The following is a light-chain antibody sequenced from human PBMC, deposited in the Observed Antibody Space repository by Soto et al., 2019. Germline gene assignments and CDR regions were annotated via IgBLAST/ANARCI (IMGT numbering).Light chain of an antibody. V-gene: IGLV2-14*01. CDR2: EVI. CDR3: RPYTSRDTLV. CDR1: SSDVGGYTY. J-gene: IGLJ1*01. Sequence: QSVLAQPASVSVSPGQAITISCTGTSSDVGGYTYVSWYQQHPDKAPKLIICEVINRPSGVSNPFSGSKSGNTAFLAISGLQAKDEADYYCRPYTSRDTLVFGTGTKVNVL.